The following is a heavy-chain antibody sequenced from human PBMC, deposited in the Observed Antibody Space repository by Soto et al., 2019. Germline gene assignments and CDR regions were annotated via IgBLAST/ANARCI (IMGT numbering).Heavy chain of an antibody. CDR1: GFTFSNHA. J-gene: IGHJ6*02. CDR3: AKGSGNIRPYGMDV. Sequence: EVQLLESGGGLVQPGGSLRVSCAAAGFTFSNHAMSWVRQAPGKGLEWVSTISGSGGTIYYADSVKGRFTISRDNSKNAVWLQMNSLRAEDTALYYCAKGSGNIRPYGMDVWGQGTTVTVSS. V-gene: IGHV3-23*01. CDR2: ISGSGGTI.